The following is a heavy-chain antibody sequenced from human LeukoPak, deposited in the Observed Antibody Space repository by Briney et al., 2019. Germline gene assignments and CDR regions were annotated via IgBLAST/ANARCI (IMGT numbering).Heavy chain of an antibody. CDR2: ISPTGAGT. CDR1: GFTFNGYA. D-gene: IGHD2-2*02. J-gene: IGHJ3*02. Sequence: PGGSLRLSCAATGFTFNGYAMSWVRQAPGKGLEWVSAISPTGAGTYYADSVKGLFTISRDNSKNTLYLQMNSLRAVDTAVYYCAKYTERAFDIWGQGTMVTVSS. CDR3: AKYTERAFDI. V-gene: IGHV3-23*01.